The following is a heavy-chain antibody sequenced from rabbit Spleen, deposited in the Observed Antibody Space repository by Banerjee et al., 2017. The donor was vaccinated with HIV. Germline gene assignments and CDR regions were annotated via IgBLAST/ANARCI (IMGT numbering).Heavy chain of an antibody. Sequence: QSLEESGGDLVKPGASLTLTCTASGFSFSSSYWICWVRQAPGKGLEWIACIDAGSSASTYSASWAKGRFTISKTSSTTVTLQMTSLTAADTATYFCARDTGTSFSSYGMDLWGQGTLVTVS. J-gene: IGHJ6*01. CDR1: GFSFSSSYW. CDR2: IDAGSSAST. CDR3: ARDTGTSFSSYGMDL. V-gene: IGHV1S40*01. D-gene: IGHD7-1*01.